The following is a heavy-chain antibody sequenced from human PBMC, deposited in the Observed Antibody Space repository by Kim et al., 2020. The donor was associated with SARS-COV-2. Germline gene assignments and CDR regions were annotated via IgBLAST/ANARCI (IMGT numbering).Heavy chain of an antibody. V-gene: IGHV3-23*01. J-gene: IGHJ4*02. Sequence: TYYTDAVKGRFTISRDNSKHTLYLQINSLRAEDTAIYYCAKGSGQGDYFDCWGQGTLVTVSS. CDR3: AKGSGQGDYFDC. CDR2: T.